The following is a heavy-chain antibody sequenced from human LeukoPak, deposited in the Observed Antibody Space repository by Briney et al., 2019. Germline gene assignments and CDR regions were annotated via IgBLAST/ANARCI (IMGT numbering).Heavy chain of an antibody. D-gene: IGHD3-16*01. Sequence: GGSLRLSCAAPGFSFSSNWMGWVRQAPGKGLEWVASINHNGNVNYYVDSVKGRFTISRDNAKNSLYLQMSNLRAEDTAVYFCARGGGLGVWGQGATVTVSS. CDR1: GFSFSSNW. J-gene: IGHJ6*02. CDR3: ARGGGLGV. V-gene: IGHV3-7*03. CDR2: INHNGNVN.